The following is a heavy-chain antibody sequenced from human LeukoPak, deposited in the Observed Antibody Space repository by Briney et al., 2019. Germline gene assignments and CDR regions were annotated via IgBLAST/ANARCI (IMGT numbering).Heavy chain of an antibody. CDR2: IYTSEST. J-gene: IGHJ4*02. Sequence: SETPSLTCAVYGGSFSGYSWTSIRQPAGKGLEWIGRIYTSESTNYNPSLKSRVTMSVDTSKNQFSLKLSSVTAADTAVYYCARRRSGYLWGQGTLVTVSS. CDR1: GGSFSGYS. D-gene: IGHD3-3*01. CDR3: ARRRSGYL. V-gene: IGHV4-59*10.